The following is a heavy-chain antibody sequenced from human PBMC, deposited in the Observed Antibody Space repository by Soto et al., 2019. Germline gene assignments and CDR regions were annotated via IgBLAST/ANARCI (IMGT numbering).Heavy chain of an antibody. J-gene: IGHJ3*02. CDR2: IKSKTDGGTT. CDR1: GFTFSNAW. D-gene: IGHD4-17*01. Sequence: EVQLVESGGGLVKPGGSLRLSCAASGFTFSNAWMSWVRQAPGKGLEWVGRIKSKTDGGTTDYAAPVKGRFTISRDDSKNTLYLQMNSRKTDDTAVYYCTTGDDYGDYGAAFNIWGQGTMVTVSS. CDR3: TTGDDYGDYGAAFNI. V-gene: IGHV3-15*01.